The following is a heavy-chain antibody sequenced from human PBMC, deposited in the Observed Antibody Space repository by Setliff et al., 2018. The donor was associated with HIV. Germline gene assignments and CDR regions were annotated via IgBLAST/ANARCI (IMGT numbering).Heavy chain of an antibody. Sequence: SETLSLTCTVSGGSISSYCWNWIRQSPGRGLEWIGFIFSSGSTKYNPSLQSRVTMSIDTSKNQFSLKLTSVTAADTAVYYCARRIDNSGSFPDKNWFDTWGQGTLVTVSS. CDR2: IFSSGST. CDR1: GGSISSYC. CDR3: ARRIDNSGSFPDKNWFDT. V-gene: IGHV4-4*09. J-gene: IGHJ5*02. D-gene: IGHD3-10*01.